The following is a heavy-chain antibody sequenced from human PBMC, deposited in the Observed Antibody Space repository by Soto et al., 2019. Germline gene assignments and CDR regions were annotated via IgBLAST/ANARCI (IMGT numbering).Heavy chain of an antibody. CDR3: VSGPPGRY. J-gene: IGHJ4*02. D-gene: IGHD2-8*02. CDR1: GGSFSGYY. CDR2: INHSGST. V-gene: IGHV4-34*01. Sequence: SETLSLTCAVYGGSFSGYYWSWIRQPPGKGLEWIGEINHSGSTNYNPSLKSRVTISVDTSKNQFSLKLSSVTAADTAVYYCVSGPPGRYWGQGTLVTVSS.